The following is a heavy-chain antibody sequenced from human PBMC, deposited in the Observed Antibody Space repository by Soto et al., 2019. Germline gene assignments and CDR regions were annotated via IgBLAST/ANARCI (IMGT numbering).Heavy chain of an antibody. Sequence: PSETLSLTCTVSGGSISSGGYYWSWIRQHPGKGLEWIGYIYYSGSTYYNPSLKSRVTISVDTSKNQFSLKLSSVTAADTAVYYCARVGRVLLWFGESGAFDIWGQGTMVTVSS. CDR3: ARVGRVLLWFGESGAFDI. J-gene: IGHJ3*02. CDR1: GGSISSGGYY. D-gene: IGHD3-10*01. V-gene: IGHV4-31*03. CDR2: IYYSGST.